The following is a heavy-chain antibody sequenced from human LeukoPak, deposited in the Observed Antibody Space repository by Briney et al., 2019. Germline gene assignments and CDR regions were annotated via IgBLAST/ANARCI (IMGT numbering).Heavy chain of an antibody. D-gene: IGHD3-22*01. CDR3: AREYDSSWPS. J-gene: IGHJ5*02. Sequence: GGSLRLSCAASGFSFRTYAMSWVRQAPGKGLDWVSAISDDSAKIYYSASVKGRFTTSRDNSKNTLFLQLNSLRVEDTGVYYCAREYDSSWPSWGQGTLVTVSS. V-gene: IGHV3-23*01. CDR2: ISDDSAKI. CDR1: GFSFRTYA.